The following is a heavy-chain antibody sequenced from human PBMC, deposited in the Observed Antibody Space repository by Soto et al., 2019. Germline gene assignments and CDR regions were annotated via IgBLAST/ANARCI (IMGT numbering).Heavy chain of an antibody. Sequence: SETLSLTCAVYGGSFSGYYWSWIRQPPGKGLEWIGEINHSGSTNYNPSLKSRVTISVDTSKNQFSLKLSSVTAADTAVYYCAGALIYSNYVDYWGQGTLVTVSS. CDR1: GGSFSGYY. CDR2: INHSGST. D-gene: IGHD4-4*01. V-gene: IGHV4-34*01. J-gene: IGHJ4*02. CDR3: AGALIYSNYVDY.